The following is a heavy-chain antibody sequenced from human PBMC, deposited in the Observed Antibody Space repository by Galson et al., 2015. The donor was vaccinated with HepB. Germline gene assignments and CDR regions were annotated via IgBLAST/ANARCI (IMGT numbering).Heavy chain of an antibody. CDR3: ATHYGSGSFPQEYYYYYGMDV. Sequence: SLRLSCAASGFTFSSYAMSWVRQAPGKGLEWVSVIYSGGSTYYADSVKGRFTISRDNSKNTLYLQMNSLRAEDTAVYYCATHYGSGSFPQEYYYYYGMDVWGQGTTVTVSS. CDR2: IYSGGST. CDR1: GFTFSSYA. D-gene: IGHD3-10*01. V-gene: IGHV3-66*02. J-gene: IGHJ6*02.